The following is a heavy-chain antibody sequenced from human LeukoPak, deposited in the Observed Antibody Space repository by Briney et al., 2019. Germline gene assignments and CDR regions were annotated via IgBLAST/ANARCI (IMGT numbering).Heavy chain of an antibody. D-gene: IGHD4-11*01. V-gene: IGHV3-66*01. Sequence: GGSLRLSCEASGFIVTSYYMPWVRQAPGKGLEWVSVIYSGGNTYYADYVKGRVAISRDNSKNTVFLQMNSVRAEDTAVYYCARSYSNPLFGMDVWGQGATVTVSS. CDR3: ARSYSNPLFGMDV. CDR1: GFIVTSYY. J-gene: IGHJ6*02. CDR2: IYSGGNT.